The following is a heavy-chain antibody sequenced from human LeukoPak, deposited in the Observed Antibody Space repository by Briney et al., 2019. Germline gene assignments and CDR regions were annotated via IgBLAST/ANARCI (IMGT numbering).Heavy chain of an antibody. J-gene: IGHJ3*02. CDR3: AREYKGQQQLVPVRAFGI. V-gene: IGHV3-21*01. Sequence: GGSLRLSCAASGFTFSSYSMNWVRQAPGKGLEWVSSISSSSSYIYYADSVKGRFTISRDNAKNSLYLQMNSLRAEDTAVYYCAREYKGQQQLVPVRAFGIWGQGTMVTVSS. D-gene: IGHD6-13*01. CDR1: GFTFSSYS. CDR2: ISSSSSYI.